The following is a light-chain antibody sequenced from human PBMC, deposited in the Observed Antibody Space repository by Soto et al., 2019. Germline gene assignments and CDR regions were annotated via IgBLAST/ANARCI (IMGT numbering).Light chain of an antibody. CDR2: EVS. CDR3: SSSASSNTLV. CDR1: SSDTGAYNY. J-gene: IGLJ3*02. Sequence: QSALTQPASVSGSPGQSITISCTGTSSDTGAYNYVSWYQQHPGKAPKLMIFEVSNRPSGVSNRFSGSKSGNTASLTISGLQAEDEADYYCSSSASSNTLVFGGGTKLTVL. V-gene: IGLV2-14*01.